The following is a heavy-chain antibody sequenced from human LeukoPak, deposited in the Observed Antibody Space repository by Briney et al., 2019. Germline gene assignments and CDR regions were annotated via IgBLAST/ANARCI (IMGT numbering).Heavy chain of an antibody. CDR2: TSGSGGST. CDR3: AKKIKQPTGYFYC. Sequence: GGSLRLSCAASGFTFSNYAMTWVRQAPGKGLEWVSATSGSGGSTYYADSVKGRFTISRDNSKNTLYVQMDTLRAEDTAVYYCAKKIKQPTGYFYCWGQGTLVTVSS. CDR1: GFTFSNYA. J-gene: IGHJ4*02. D-gene: IGHD1-14*01. V-gene: IGHV3-23*01.